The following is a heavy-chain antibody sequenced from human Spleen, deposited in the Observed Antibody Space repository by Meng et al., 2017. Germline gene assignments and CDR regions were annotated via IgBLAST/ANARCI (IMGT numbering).Heavy chain of an antibody. Sequence: QSGEALLNAAATLSLACVVAGWSFSDYYWSGFRQPQGNGLEWIGEINHSGSTNYNPSLESRATISVDTSQNNLSLKLSSVTAADSAVYYCARGPTTMAHDFDYWGQGTLVTVSS. CDR1: GWSFSDYY. CDR3: ARGPTTMAHDFDY. D-gene: IGHD4-11*01. J-gene: IGHJ4*02. CDR2: INHSGST. V-gene: IGHV4-34*01.